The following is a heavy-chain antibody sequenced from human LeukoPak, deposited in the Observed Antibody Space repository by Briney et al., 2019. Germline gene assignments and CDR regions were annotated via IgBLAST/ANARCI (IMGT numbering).Heavy chain of an antibody. D-gene: IGHD6-6*01. J-gene: IGHJ4*02. V-gene: IGHV4-59*01. CDR3: ARSNSLAARPSPPRY. CDR2: IYYSGST. Sequence: SETLSLTCTVSGGSISSYYWSWIRQPPGKGLEWIGNIYYSGSTNYNPSLKSRVTISVDTSKNQFSLKLSSVTAADTAVYYCARSNSLAARPSPPRYWGQGTLVTVSS. CDR1: GGSISSYY.